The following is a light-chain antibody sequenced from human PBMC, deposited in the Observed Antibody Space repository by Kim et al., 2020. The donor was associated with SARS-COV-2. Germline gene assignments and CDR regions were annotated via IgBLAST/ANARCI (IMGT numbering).Light chain of an antibody. J-gene: IGKJ2*01. CDR2: KAS. CDR1: QDIDTY. V-gene: IGKV1-5*03. CDR3: QHYRRFPYT. Sequence: SASGGDRLPNTCRASQDIDTYLAWYQQKPGKAPNLLIYKASNLEGGVPSRFSGSGSGTGFTLTISSLQPDDFATYYCQHYRRFPYTFGQGTKLEI.